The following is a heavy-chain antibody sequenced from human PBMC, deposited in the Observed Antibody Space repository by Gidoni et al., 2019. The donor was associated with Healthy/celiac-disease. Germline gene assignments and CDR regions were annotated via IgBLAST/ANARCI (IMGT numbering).Heavy chain of an antibody. V-gene: IGHV4-59*01. CDR1: GGSISSYY. D-gene: IGHD3-3*01. Sequence: QVQLQESGPGLVKPSETLSLTCTVSGGSISSYYWSWIRQPPGKGLEWIGYTYYSGSTNYNPSLKSRVTISVDTSKNQFSLKLSSVTAADTAVYYCARGKAPDYDFWSGYYNGGVDRMRFDYWGQGTLVTVSS. CDR2: TYYSGST. J-gene: IGHJ4*02. CDR3: ARGKAPDYDFWSGYYNGGVDRMRFDY.